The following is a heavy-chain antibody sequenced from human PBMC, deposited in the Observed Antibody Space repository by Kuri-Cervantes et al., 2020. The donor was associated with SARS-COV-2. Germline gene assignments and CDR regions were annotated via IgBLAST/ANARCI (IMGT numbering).Heavy chain of an antibody. J-gene: IGHJ6*02. V-gene: IGHV4-59*02. CDR3: ARLGATKGSYYYGVDV. D-gene: IGHD1-26*01. CDR1: GGSVSGYY. CDR2: IHYSGST. Sequence: SETLSLTCTVSGGSVSGYYRTWMRQPPGKGLEWIGNIHYSGSTNYNTSLDSRVTISVDTSKNQLSLRLSSVTAADTAVYYCARLGATKGSYYYGVDVWGQGTTVTVSS.